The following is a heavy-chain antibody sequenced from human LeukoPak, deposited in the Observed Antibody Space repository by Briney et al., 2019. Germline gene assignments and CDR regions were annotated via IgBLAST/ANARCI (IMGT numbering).Heavy chain of an antibody. V-gene: IGHV4-31*03. Sequence: PSETLSLTCTVSGGSISSGGYYWSWIRQHPGKGLEWIGYIYYSGSTYYNPSLKSRVTISVDTSKNQFSLKLSSVTAADTAVYYCARLYRGRGSPVDYWGQGTLVTVSS. CDR1: GGSISSGGYY. CDR3: ARLYRGRGSPVDY. CDR2: IYYSGST. J-gene: IGHJ4*02. D-gene: IGHD1-26*01.